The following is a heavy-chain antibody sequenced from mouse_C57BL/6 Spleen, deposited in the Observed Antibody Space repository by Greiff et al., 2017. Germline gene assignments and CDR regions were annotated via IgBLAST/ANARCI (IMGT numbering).Heavy chain of an antibody. CDR3: SRWSYGSSYPYAMDY. D-gene: IGHD1-1*01. Sequence: EVQLVESGGGLVKPGGSLKLSCAASGFTFSDYGMHWVRQAPEKGLEWVAYISSGSSTIYYADTVKGRFTISRDNAKNTLFLQMTSLRSEDTAMYYCSRWSYGSSYPYAMDYWGQGTSVTVSS. V-gene: IGHV5-17*01. J-gene: IGHJ4*01. CDR1: GFTFSDYG. CDR2: ISSGSSTI.